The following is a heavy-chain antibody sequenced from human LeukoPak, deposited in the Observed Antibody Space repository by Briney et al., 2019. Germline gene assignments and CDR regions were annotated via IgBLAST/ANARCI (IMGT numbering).Heavy chain of an antibody. CDR1: GFTVSSKY. D-gene: IGHD3-22*01. V-gene: IGHV3-66*01. J-gene: IGHJ4*02. CDR2: IYSTGDT. Sequence: PGGSLRLSCAVSGFTVSSKYMSWVRQAPGKGLEWVSVIYSTGDTRYADSVKGRFTISRDNSKNTLYLQVNSLRAEDTAVYYCARDDYDSNGYYLFDCWGQGTLVTVSS. CDR3: ARDDYDSNGYYLFDC.